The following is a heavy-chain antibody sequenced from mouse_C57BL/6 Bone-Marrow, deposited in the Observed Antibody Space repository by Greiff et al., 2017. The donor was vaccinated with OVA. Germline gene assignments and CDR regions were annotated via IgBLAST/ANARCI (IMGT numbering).Heavy chain of an antibody. D-gene: IGHD2-1*01. CDR1: GYTFTSYW. CDR3: ARKYYGNYEVEYFDV. J-gene: IGHJ1*03. CDR2: IDPSDSET. Sequence: QVQLKQPGAELVRPGSSVKLSCKASGYTFTSYWMHWVKQRPIQGLEWIGNIDPSDSETHYNQKFKDKATLTVDKSSSTAYMQLSSLTSEDSAVYYCARKYYGNYEVEYFDVWGTGTTVTVSS. V-gene: IGHV1-52*01.